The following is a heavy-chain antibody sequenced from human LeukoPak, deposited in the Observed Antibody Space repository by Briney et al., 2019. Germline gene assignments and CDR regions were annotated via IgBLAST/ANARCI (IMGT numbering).Heavy chain of an antibody. V-gene: IGHV3-48*01. D-gene: IGHD3-10*01. CDR1: GFTFSSYS. CDR3: ARDGVTMVRGATNWFDP. CDR2: ISSSSSTI. Sequence: GGSLRLSCAASGFTFSSYSMNWVRQAPGKGLEWVSYISSSSSTIYYADSVKGRFTISRDNAKNSLYLQMNSLRAEDTAVYYCARDGVTMVRGATNWFDPWGQGTLVTVSS. J-gene: IGHJ5*02.